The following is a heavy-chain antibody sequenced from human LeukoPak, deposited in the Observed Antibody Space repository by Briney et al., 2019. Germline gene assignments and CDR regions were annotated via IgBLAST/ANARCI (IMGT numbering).Heavy chain of an antibody. CDR2: INSDGSSA. D-gene: IGHD3-16*01. CDR1: GFTFSSYW. V-gene: IGHV3-74*01. Sequence: GGSLRLSCAASGFTFSSYWMHWVRQAPGKGLVWVSRINSDGSSASYADSVKGRFTISRDSAKNTLYLQMNSLRAEDTAVYYCARVGGSYGPFDYWGQGTLVTVSS. J-gene: IGHJ4*02. CDR3: ARVGGSYGPFDY.